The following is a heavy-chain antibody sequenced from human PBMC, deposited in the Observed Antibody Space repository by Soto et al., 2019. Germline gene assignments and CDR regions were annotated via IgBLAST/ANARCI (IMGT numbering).Heavy chain of an antibody. J-gene: IGHJ6*02. CDR1: GGSISSSNW. D-gene: IGHD6-6*01. V-gene: IGHV4-4*02. Sequence: SETLSLTCAVSGGSISSSNWWSWVRQPPGKGLEWIGEIYHSGSTNYNPSLKSRVTISVDKSKNQFSLKLSSVTAADTAVYYCARDLPLSIAARPGYGMDVWGQGTTVTVSS. CDR3: ARDLPLSIAARPGYGMDV. CDR2: IYHSGST.